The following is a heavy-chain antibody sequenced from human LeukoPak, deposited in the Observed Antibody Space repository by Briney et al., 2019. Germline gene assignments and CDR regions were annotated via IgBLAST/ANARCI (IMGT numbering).Heavy chain of an antibody. Sequence: SETLSLTCTVSGGSISSYCWSWIRQPPGKGLEWIGYIYYSGSTNYNPSLKSRVTISVDTSKNQFSLKLSSVTAADTAVYYCARDPGNYYGMDVWGQGTTVTVSS. V-gene: IGHV4-59*01. D-gene: IGHD1-14*01. CDR1: GGSISSYC. CDR2: IYYSGST. J-gene: IGHJ6*02. CDR3: ARDPGNYYGMDV.